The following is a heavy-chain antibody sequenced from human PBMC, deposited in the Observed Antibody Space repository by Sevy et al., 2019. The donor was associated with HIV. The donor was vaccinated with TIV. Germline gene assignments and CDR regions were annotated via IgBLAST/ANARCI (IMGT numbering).Heavy chain of an antibody. V-gene: IGHV3-53*01. CDR3: ARGSTYYYDDSGYSTRGDAFDI. CDR2: IYTGGST. D-gene: IGHD3-22*01. Sequence: GGSLRLSCAASGFTVSSNYMTWVHQAPGKGLEWVSVIYTGGSTYYAESVKGRFTISRDNSKNTVYLRMNSLRAEDTAVYYCARGSTYYYDDSGYSTRGDAFDIWGQGTMVTVSS. J-gene: IGHJ3*02. CDR1: GFTVSSNY.